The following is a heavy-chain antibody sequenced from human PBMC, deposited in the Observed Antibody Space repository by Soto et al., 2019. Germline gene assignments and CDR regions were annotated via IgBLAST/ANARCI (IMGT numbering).Heavy chain of an antibody. CDR3: ARTGPTYYMDV. D-gene: IGHD7-27*01. Sequence: GESLKISCKGSGYSFTSYWIGWVRQMPGKGLEWMGIIYPGDSDTRYSPSFQGQVTISADKSISTASLKLSSVTAADTAVYYCARTGPTYYMDVWGKGTTVTVSS. CDR1: GYSFTSYW. V-gene: IGHV5-51*01. CDR2: IYPGDSDT. J-gene: IGHJ6*03.